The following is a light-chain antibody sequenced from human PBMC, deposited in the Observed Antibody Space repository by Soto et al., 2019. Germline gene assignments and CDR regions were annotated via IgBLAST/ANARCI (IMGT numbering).Light chain of an antibody. V-gene: IGKV3-11*01. CDR3: QQRSNWPPLT. CDR1: QNINIY. Sequence: EIVLTQSPATLSLSPGERATLSCRASQNINIYLAWYQQKPGQAPRLLIHDASNRATGIPARFSGSGSGTDFTLTISSLEPEDFAVYYCQQRSNWPPLTFGGGTKVEIK. J-gene: IGKJ4*01. CDR2: DAS.